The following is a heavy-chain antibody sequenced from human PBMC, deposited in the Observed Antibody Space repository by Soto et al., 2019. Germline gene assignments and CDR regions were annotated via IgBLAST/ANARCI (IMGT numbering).Heavy chain of an antibody. D-gene: IGHD6-13*01. V-gene: IGHV3-11*01. CDR1: GFIFSDYY. CDR3: ARHFVATGGRYFDL. Sequence: GGSLRLSCAACGFIFSDYYMSWVRQAPGKGLEWISYISNTNSPLDYADSVEGRFTVSRDNAKKSLYLQMNSLRAEDTAVYYCARHFVATGGRYFDLWGRGTLVTVSS. J-gene: IGHJ2*01. CDR2: ISNTNSPL.